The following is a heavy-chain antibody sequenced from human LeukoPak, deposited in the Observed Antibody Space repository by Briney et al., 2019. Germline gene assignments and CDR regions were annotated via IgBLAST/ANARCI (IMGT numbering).Heavy chain of an antibody. CDR1: GFTFSSYG. CDR2: IRYDGSNK. CDR3: ARDDHYNYYYMDV. V-gene: IGHV3-30*02. D-gene: IGHD3-16*01. Sequence: GGSLRLSCAASGFTFSSYGMHWVRQAPGKGLEWVAFIRYDGSNKYYADSVKGRFTISRDNSKNTLYLQMNSLRAEDTAVYYCARDDHYNYYYMDVWGKGTTVTVSS. J-gene: IGHJ6*03.